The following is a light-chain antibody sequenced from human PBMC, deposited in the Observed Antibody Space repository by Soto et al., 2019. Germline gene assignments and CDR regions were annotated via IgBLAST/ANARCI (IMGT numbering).Light chain of an antibody. CDR1: TRDVGGSNY. CDR3: SSYTSSSTLRV. Sequence: QSALTQPASVSGSPGQSITISCTGTTRDVGGSNYVSWYQQHPGKAPKLMIFEVSNRPSGVSYRFSGSKSGNTASLTISGLQAEDEADYYCSSYTSSSTLRVFGGGTKLTVL. CDR2: EVS. V-gene: IGLV2-14*01. J-gene: IGLJ2*01.